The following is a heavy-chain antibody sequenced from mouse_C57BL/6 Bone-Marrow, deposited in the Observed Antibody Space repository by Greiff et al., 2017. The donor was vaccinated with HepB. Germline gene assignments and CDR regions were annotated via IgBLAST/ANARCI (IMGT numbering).Heavy chain of an antibody. CDR1: GYTFTDYY. J-gene: IGHJ3*01. V-gene: IGHV1-75*01. CDR3: AGYCGSSPPFAD. CDR2: IFPGSGST. Sequence: VKLMESGPELVKPGASVKISCKASGYTFTDYYINWVKQRPGQGLEWIGWIFPGSGSTSYNDKFKGKATLTVDKSSSTAYMLLSSLTSEDSGVYFCAGYCGSSPPFADWGQGTLVTVSA. D-gene: IGHD1-1*01.